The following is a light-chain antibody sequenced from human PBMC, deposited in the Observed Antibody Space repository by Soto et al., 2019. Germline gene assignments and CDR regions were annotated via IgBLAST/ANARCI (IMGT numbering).Light chain of an antibody. V-gene: IGLV2-23*01. CDR3: CSYASSSSYV. Sequence: QSVLTQPASVSGSPGQSITISCSGTTSDAGGYNLVSWYQQHTAKAPKLLIYEGTQRPSGVSSRFSGSKSGNTASLTISGLQAEDEADYYCCSYASSSSYVFGTGTKVTVL. CDR1: TSDAGGYNL. J-gene: IGLJ1*01. CDR2: EGT.